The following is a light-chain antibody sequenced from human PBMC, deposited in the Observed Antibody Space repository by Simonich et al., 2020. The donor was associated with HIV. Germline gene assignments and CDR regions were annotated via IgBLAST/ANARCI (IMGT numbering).Light chain of an antibody. CDR2: DVS. CDR3: SSYTGGNTVI. J-gene: IGLJ2*01. V-gene: IGLV2-14*03. Sequence: QSALTQPASVSGSPGQSITISCTGTSSVVGGYNYVAWYQQHPGKAPKLMIYDVSKRPSGVSNRLSGSKSGNTASLTIARLRAEDEADYYCSSYTGGNTVIFGGGTKLTVL. CDR1: SSVVGGYNY.